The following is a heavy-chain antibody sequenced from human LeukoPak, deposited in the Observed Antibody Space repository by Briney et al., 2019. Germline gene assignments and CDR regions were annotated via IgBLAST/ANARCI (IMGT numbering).Heavy chain of an antibody. CDR2: IIPIFGTA. CDR1: GGTFSSYA. J-gene: IGHJ6*02. D-gene: IGHD3-10*01. Sequence: AASLKVSCKASGGTFSSYAISWVRQAPGQGLEWMGAIIPIFGTANYAQKFQGRVTITADESTSTAYMELSSLRSEDTAVYYCARAHRMVRGVIYFYGMDVWGQGTTVTVSS. V-gene: IGHV1-69*01. CDR3: ARAHRMVRGVIYFYGMDV.